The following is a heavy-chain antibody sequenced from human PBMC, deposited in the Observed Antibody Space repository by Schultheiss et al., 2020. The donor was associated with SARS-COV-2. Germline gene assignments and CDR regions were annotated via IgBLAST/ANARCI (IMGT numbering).Heavy chain of an antibody. Sequence: SQTLSLTCTVSGDSISNSYYWVWIRQPPGKGLEWIGYIYYNGDTNYTPSLKSRLTISLDTSKRQFSLRMNSVTAADTAVYYCARDNRDSYNYIDHYFDFWSQGTLVTVSS. V-gene: IGHV4-59*01. D-gene: IGHD5-24*01. CDR1: GDSISNSYY. CDR3: ARDNRDSYNYIDHYFDF. CDR2: IYYNGDT. J-gene: IGHJ4*02.